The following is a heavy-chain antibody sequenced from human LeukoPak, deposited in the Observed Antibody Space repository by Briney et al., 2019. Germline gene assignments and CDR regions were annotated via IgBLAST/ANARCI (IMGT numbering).Heavy chain of an antibody. J-gene: IGHJ4*02. CDR3: ATGRWGVDY. CDR2: IYYSGST. Sequence: PSETLSLTCTVSGGSISGYYWSWIRQPPGKGLEWIGYIYYSGSTNYNPSLNSRVTISVDTSKNQFSLKLSSVTAADTAVYYCATGRWGVDYWGQGTLVTVSS. CDR1: GGSISGYY. V-gene: IGHV4-59*08. D-gene: IGHD3-16*01.